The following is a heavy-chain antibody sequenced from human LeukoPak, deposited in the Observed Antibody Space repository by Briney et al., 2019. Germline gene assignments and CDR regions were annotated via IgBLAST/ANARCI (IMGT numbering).Heavy chain of an antibody. V-gene: IGHV3-74*01. CDR1: GSTFSDYW. Sequence: GGSLRLSCAASGSTFSDYWMHWVRQVPGKGLVWVSRIKSDGTNINYADSVKGRFTISRDNAANTLYLQMNSLRAEDTAVYYCARDAVSSDRIDHWGQGTLVTVSS. CDR3: ARDAVSSDRIDH. J-gene: IGHJ4*02. CDR2: IKSDGTNI. D-gene: IGHD6-19*01.